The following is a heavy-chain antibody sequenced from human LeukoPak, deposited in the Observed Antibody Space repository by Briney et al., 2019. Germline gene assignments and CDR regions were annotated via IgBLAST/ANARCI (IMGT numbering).Heavy chain of an antibody. CDR1: GFTVVTNS. CDR2: IYSGGST. CDR3: ARGVVRLTDCDY. D-gene: IGHD2-15*01. V-gene: IGHV3-53*01. J-gene: IGHJ4*02. Sequence: PGGSLRPSCAASGFTVVTNSMNWVSQAPGKGLEWVSVIYSGGSTFYADSVEGRFTISRDNSNNTVFLQMNSLRAEDTAVYYCARGVVRLTDCDYWPQGPVVSVSS.